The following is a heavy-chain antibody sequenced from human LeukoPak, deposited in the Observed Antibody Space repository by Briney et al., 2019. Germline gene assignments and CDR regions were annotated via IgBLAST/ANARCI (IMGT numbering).Heavy chain of an antibody. D-gene: IGHD5-18*01. CDR1: RFTFSSSA. CDR3: ASRSGYSYGSAYYGMDV. Sequence: LRLSCAASRFTFSSSAMSWIRQPPGKGLEWIGYIYHSGSTYYNPSLKSRVTISVDRSKNQFSLKLSSVTAADTAVYYCASRSGYSYGSAYYGMDVWGQGTTVTVSS. CDR2: IYHSGST. V-gene: IGHV4-30-2*01. J-gene: IGHJ6*02.